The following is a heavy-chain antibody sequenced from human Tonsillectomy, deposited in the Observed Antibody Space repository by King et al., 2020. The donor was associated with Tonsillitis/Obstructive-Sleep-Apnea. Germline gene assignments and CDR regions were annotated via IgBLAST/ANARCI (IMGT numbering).Heavy chain of an antibody. Sequence: QLQESGPGLVKPSETLSLTCTVSGGSISSYYWSWIRQPPGKALEWIGYIYYSVSSNYNPSLKSRVTISVDKFKNQFSLKLSSVTAADTAVYYCTRGITIFGVVTQYDYWGPGTLVTVSS. CDR1: GGSISSYY. CDR2: IYYSVSS. V-gene: IGHV4-59*01. D-gene: IGHD3-3*01. J-gene: IGHJ4*02. CDR3: TRGITIFGVVTQYDY.